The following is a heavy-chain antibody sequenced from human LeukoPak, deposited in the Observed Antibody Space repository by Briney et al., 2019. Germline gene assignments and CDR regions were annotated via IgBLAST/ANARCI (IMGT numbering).Heavy chain of an antibody. CDR2: INPNSGGT. CDR1: GYTFTGYY. CDR3: ARGGGRHCSGGSCYSAVRIYFQH. D-gene: IGHD2-15*01. Sequence: ASVKVSCKASGYTFTGYYMHWVRQPPGQGLEWMGWINPNSGGTNYAQKFQGRVTMTRDTSISTAYMELGRLRSDDTAVYYCARGGGRHCSGGSCYSAVRIYFQHWGQGTLVTVSS. J-gene: IGHJ1*01. V-gene: IGHV1-2*02.